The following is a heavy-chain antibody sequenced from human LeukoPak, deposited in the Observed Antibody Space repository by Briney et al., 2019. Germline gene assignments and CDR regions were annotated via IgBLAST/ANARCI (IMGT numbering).Heavy chain of an antibody. CDR1: GFTFNNYE. CDR3: TREGRMGTADAFDV. CDR2: VGIAGDT. J-gene: IGHJ3*01. V-gene: IGHV3-13*01. D-gene: IGHD1-14*01. Sequence: GGSLRLSCAASGFTFNNYEMHWVRQTAGKGLEWVSAVGIAGDTFYAGSVKGRFSISRDNAESSLFLQMNSLRAGDTAVYYCTREGRMGTADAFDVWGQGTMVTVSS.